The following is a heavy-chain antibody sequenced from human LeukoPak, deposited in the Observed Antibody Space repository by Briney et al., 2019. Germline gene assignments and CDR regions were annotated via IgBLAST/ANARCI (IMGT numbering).Heavy chain of an antibody. CDR2: INHSGST. Sequence: SETLSLTCAVYGGSFSGYYWSWIRQPPGKGLEWIGEINHSGSTNYNPSLESRVTISVDTSKNHFSLKLSSVTAADTAVYYCARGGRYCSSTSCYPDYYNYYMDVWGKGTTVTVSS. D-gene: IGHD2-2*01. CDR1: GGSFSGYY. CDR3: ARGGRYCSSTSCYPDYYNYYMDV. V-gene: IGHV4-34*01. J-gene: IGHJ6*03.